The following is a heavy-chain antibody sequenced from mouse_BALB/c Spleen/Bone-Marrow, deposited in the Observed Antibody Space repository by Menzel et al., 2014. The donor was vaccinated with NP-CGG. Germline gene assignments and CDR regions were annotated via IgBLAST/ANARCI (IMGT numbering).Heavy chain of an antibody. D-gene: IGHD1-1*01. Sequence: EVQLVESGGGLVQPGGSLKLSCAASGFTFSSYGMSWVRQTPDKRLELVATINSNGGSTYYPDSVKGRFTISRDNAKNTLYLQMSSLKSEDTAMYYCARDRYYGYAMDYWGQGTSVTVSS. V-gene: IGHV5-6-3*01. CDR3: ARDRYYGYAMDY. J-gene: IGHJ4*01. CDR1: GFTFSSYG. CDR2: INSNGGST.